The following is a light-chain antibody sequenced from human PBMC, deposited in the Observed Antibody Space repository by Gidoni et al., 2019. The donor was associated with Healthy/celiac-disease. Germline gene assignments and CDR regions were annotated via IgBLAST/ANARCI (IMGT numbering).Light chain of an antibody. Sequence: QSVLTQPPSVSGAPGQRVTISCTGSSSNIVAGYAVHWYQQLPGTAPKPLIYGNSNRPSGVPDRFSGSKSGTSASLAITGLQAEDEADYYCQSYDSSLSGVFGTGTKVTVL. V-gene: IGLV1-40*01. CDR2: GNS. J-gene: IGLJ1*01. CDR3: QSYDSSLSGV. CDR1: SSNIVAGYA.